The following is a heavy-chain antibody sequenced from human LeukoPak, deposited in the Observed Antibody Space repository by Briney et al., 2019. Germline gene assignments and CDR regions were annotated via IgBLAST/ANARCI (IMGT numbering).Heavy chain of an antibody. CDR3: ARCSSSWYFKGWDY. Sequence: SETLSLTCTVSGGSISRYHWSWIRQPAGKGLEWIGRISTSVNPKYNPSLKSRVTMSIDTSKNQFSLKLSSVTAADTAVYYCARCSSSWYFKGWDYWGQGTLVTVSS. J-gene: IGHJ4*02. V-gene: IGHV4-4*07. CDR2: ISTSVNP. D-gene: IGHD6-13*01. CDR1: GGSISRYH.